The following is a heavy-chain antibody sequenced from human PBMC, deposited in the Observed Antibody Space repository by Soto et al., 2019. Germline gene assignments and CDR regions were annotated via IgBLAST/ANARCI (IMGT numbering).Heavy chain of an antibody. CDR1: GGSSSSYY. CDR2: IYYSGST. D-gene: IGHD2-15*01. V-gene: IGHV4-59*01. CDR3: ARAQCSGGSCYSWFYFDY. J-gene: IGHJ4*02. Sequence: QVQLQESGPGLVKPSETLSLICSVSGGSSSSYYWSWIRQPPGKGLEWIGYIYYSGSTNYNPSLKSRVTLSGDTSKNQFSLKLSSVTAADTAVYYCARAQCSGGSCYSWFYFDYWGQGTLVTVSS.